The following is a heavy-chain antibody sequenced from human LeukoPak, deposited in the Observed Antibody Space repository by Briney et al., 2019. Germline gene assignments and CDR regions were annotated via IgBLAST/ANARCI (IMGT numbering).Heavy chain of an antibody. CDR3: ARVSVDSGYFYLDF. V-gene: IGHV1-69*05. D-gene: IGHD3-22*01. CDR2: IIPMFATP. Sequence: SVKVSCKASGGTFSRNTVTWVRQAPGQGLEWMGGIIPMFATPNYAQKFRGRVTVTTDESTSTAYMELTSLRSEDTAVYYCARVSVDSGYFYLDFWGQGTHVTVSS. CDR1: GGTFSRNT. J-gene: IGHJ4*02.